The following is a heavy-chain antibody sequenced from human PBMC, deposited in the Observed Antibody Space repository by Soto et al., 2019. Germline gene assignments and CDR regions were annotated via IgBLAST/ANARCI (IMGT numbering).Heavy chain of an antibody. V-gene: IGHV3-15*01. CDR1: GFTFSNAW. CDR2: IKSKTDGGTT. D-gene: IGHD1-26*01. J-gene: IGHJ4*02. Sequence: EVQLVESGGGLVKPGGSLRLSCAASGFTFSNAWMSWVRQAPGKGLEWVGRIKSKTDGGTTDYAAPVKGRFTISRDDSKNTLYLQMNSLKTEDTAVYYCTTKPPRGVSEVGATDFDYWGQGTLVTVSS. CDR3: TTKPPRGVSEVGATDFDY.